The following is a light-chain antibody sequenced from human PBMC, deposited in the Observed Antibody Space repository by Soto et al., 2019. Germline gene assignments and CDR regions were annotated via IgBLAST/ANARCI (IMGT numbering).Light chain of an antibody. J-gene: IGKJ2*01. V-gene: IGKV3-20*01. Sequence: DIVLTQSPGTLSLSPGERAALSCRASQSVSSFYLAWYQQKPGQAPRLLIYGASKRATGIPDRFSGSGSGTDVTLTISRVEPEDFAVYYCHQYSSSPRTFGQGTKLEIK. CDR3: HQYSSSPRT. CDR1: QSVSSFY. CDR2: GAS.